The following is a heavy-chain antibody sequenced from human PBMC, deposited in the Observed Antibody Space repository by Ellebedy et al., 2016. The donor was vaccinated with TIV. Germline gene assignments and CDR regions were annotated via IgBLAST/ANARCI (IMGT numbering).Heavy chain of an antibody. CDR3: ARGRGSGYDLWYWFDP. Sequence: MPSETLSLTCTVSGYSISSGYFWGWIRQSPGKGLEWIGSIYHSGDTYYNPSLKSRVTISVDTSKNQLYLKLNSVTAADTAVYYCARGRGSGYDLWYWFDPWGQGTLVTVSS. V-gene: IGHV4-38-2*02. CDR2: IYHSGDT. J-gene: IGHJ5*02. D-gene: IGHD5-12*01. CDR1: GYSISSGYF.